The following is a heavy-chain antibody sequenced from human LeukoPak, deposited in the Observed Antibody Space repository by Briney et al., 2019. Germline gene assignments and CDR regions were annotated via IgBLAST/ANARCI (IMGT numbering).Heavy chain of an antibody. CDR2: IYYSGST. D-gene: IGHD3-10*01. CDR1: GGSISSGDYY. V-gene: IGHV4-30-4*01. CDR3: ARASKRMVRGVIITVFDY. Sequence: SETLSLTCTVSGGSISSGDYYWSWIRQPPGKGLEWIGYIYYSGSTYYNPSLKSRVTISVDTSKNQFSLKLSSVTAADTAVYYCARASKRMVRGVIITVFDYWGQGTLVTVSS. J-gene: IGHJ4*02.